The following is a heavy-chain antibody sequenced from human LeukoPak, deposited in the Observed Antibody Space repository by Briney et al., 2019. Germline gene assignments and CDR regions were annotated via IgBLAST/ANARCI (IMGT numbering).Heavy chain of an antibody. Sequence: GGSLRLSCAASGFTFSDHYMSWIRQTPGKGLEWVSYISSSGTTIYFADSVKGRFTISRDNAKNLLYLQMNSLRAEDTAVYYCASLSTDGYSYDLPNDYWGQGTLVTVSS. V-gene: IGHV3-11*04. D-gene: IGHD5-18*01. CDR2: ISSSGTTI. CDR1: GFTFSDHY. CDR3: ASLSTDGYSYDLPNDY. J-gene: IGHJ4*02.